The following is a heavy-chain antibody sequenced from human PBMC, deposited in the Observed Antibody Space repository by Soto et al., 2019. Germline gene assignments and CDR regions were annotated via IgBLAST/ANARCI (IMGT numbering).Heavy chain of an antibody. CDR3: ARSSHGSGSYTHFYYGLDV. Sequence: QVQLVESGGGVVQPGRSLRLSCAASGFTFISYAMHWVRQAPGKGLEWVAVISFDGSTEYYADSVKGRFTISRDNSKNTVYLQMNSLRSEDTAVYYCARSSHGSGSYTHFYYGLDVWGQGTTVPVSS. V-gene: IGHV3-30-3*01. J-gene: IGHJ6*02. CDR1: GFTFISYA. D-gene: IGHD3-10*01. CDR2: ISFDGSTE.